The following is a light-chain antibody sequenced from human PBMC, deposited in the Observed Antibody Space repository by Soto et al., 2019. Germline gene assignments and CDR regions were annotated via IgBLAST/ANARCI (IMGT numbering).Light chain of an antibody. Sequence: EIVMTQSPPSLPVTPGQPASISCKSSQSLLSGDGRTYLYWYLQRPGQPPRLLMNEVSIRSSGVPDRFTGSGSGTDFTLKISRVEAEDIGVYYCMHAGHLPLTFGGGTKVEI. CDR1: QSLLSGDGRTY. J-gene: IGKJ4*01. CDR3: MHAGHLPLT. CDR2: EVS. V-gene: IGKV2-29*03.